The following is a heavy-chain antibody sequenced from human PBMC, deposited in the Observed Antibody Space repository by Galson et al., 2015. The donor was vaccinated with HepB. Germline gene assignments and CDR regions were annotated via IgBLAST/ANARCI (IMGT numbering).Heavy chain of an antibody. V-gene: IGHV3-23*01. CDR2: ISGSGGST. CDR3: AKVRIAVELFDY. J-gene: IGHJ4*02. Sequence: SLRLSCAASGFTFSSYAMSWVRQAPGKGLEWVSAISGSGGSTYYADSVKGRFTISRDNSKNTLYLQMNSLRAEDTAVYYCAKVRIAVELFDYWGQGTLVTVSS. CDR1: GFTFSSYA. D-gene: IGHD6-19*01.